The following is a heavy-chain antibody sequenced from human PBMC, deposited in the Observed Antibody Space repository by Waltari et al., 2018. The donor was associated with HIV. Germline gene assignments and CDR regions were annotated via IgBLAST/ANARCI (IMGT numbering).Heavy chain of an antibody. D-gene: IGHD5-12*01. CDR1: GFTFSSYG. CDR2: ISYDGSNK. V-gene: IGHV3-30*18. CDR3: AKDRVRRWNIVATTGDY. Sequence: QVQLVESGGGVVQPGRSLRLSCAASGFTFSSYGMHWVRQAPGKGLEWVAVISYDGSNKYYADSVKGRFTISRDNSKNTLYLQMNSLRAEDTAVYYCAKDRVRRWNIVATTGDYWGQGTLVTVSS. J-gene: IGHJ4*02.